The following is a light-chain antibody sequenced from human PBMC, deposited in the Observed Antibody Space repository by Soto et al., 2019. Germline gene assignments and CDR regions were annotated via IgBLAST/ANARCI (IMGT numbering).Light chain of an antibody. CDR1: QSISSN. CDR2: RTS. CDR3: QQYNNWPRT. V-gene: IGKV3-15*01. Sequence: EIVMTQSPATLSVSPGERATLSCRASQSISSNLAWYQQKPGQAPRLLMFRTSSRATGFPARFSGSGFWTEFNLTISSLEPEDFAVYYCQQYNNWPRTFGQGTKVDIK. J-gene: IGKJ1*01.